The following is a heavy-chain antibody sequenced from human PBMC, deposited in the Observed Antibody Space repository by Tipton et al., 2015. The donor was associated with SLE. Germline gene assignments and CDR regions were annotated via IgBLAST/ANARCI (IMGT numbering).Heavy chain of an antibody. D-gene: IGHD5/OR15-5a*01. CDR1: GFTFSSYW. V-gene: IGHV3-74*01. CDR3: ARDLRIDNS. Sequence: SLRLSCAASGFTFSSYWMHWVRQAPGKGLAWVSRIDGDGRTTNYADSVKGRFTISRDNAKNTVYLQMNSLRVEDMAVYYCARDLRIDNSWGEGTLVTVSS. CDR2: IDGDGRTT. J-gene: IGHJ5*02.